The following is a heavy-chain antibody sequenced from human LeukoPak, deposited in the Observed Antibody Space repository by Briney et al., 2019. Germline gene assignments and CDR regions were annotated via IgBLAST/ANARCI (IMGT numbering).Heavy chain of an antibody. CDR1: GYTFTGYY. CDR2: INPNSGGT. CDR3: ARGYYDSSGYYDYYYYGMDV. V-gene: IGHV1-2*06. D-gene: IGHD3-22*01. J-gene: IGHJ6*02. Sequence: GASVKVSCKASGYTFTGYYMHWVRQAPGQGLEWMGRINPNSGGTNYAQKFQGRVTMTRDTSISTAYMELSRLRSDDTAVYYCARGYYDSSGYYDYYYYGMDVWGQGTTVTVSS.